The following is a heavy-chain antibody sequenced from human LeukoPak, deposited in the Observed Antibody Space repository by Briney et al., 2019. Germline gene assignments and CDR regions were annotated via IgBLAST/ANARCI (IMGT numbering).Heavy chain of an antibody. CDR3: ARDRGSYVFDY. D-gene: IGHD1-26*01. J-gene: IGHJ4*02. CDR2: IIPILGIA. CDR1: GGTFSSYA. V-gene: IGHV1-69*04. Sequence: VASVKVSCKASGGTFSSYAISWVRQAPGQGLEWMGRIIPILGIANYAQKFQGRVTITADKSTSTAYMKLSSLRSEDTAVYYCARDRGSYVFDYWGQGTLVTVSS.